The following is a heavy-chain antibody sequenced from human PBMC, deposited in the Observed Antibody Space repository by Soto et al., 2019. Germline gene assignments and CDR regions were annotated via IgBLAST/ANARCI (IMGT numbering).Heavy chain of an antibody. CDR1: GFTFDDYA. V-gene: IGHV3-9*01. D-gene: IGHD3-9*01. CDR2: VSWNSGSI. Sequence: GGSLRLSCAASGFTFDDYAMHWVRQAPGKGLEWVSGVSWNSGSIGYADSVKGRFTISRDNAKNSLYLQMNSLRAEDTALYYCAKGNYDILTAQIDYWGQGTLVTVSS. J-gene: IGHJ4*02. CDR3: AKGNYDILTAQIDY.